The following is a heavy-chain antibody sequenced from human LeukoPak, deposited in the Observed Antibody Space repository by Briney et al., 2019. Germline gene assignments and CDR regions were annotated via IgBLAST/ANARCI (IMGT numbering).Heavy chain of an antibody. CDR1: GGSINNDC. V-gene: IGHV4-59*08. CDR2: IYYIGST. Sequence: SETLSLTCSVSGGSINNDCWGWVRQPPGKELEWIGYIYYIGSTTYNPSLESRVTISLDTSKNQFSLRLTSVTAADTAVYYCARPQAGNAFDVWGQGTMVTVSS. D-gene: IGHD6-19*01. CDR3: ARPQAGNAFDV. J-gene: IGHJ3*01.